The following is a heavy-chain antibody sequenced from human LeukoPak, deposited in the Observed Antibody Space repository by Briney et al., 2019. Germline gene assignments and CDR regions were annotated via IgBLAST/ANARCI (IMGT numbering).Heavy chain of an antibody. CDR1: GFSFSSYS. V-gene: IGHV3-48*02. D-gene: IGHD4-23*01. CDR2: ISSSSGTT. J-gene: IGHJ4*02. CDR3: ARGPKVVINPFDY. Sequence: PGGSLRLSCAASGFSFSSYSMNWVRQPPGKGLEWVSYISSSSGTTHYADSVKGRFTISRDNAKSSLYLQMNSLRDEDTAVYYCARGPKVVINPFDYWGQGTLVTVSS.